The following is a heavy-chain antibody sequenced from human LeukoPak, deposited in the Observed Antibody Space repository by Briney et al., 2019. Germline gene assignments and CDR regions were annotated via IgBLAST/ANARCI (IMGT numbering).Heavy chain of an antibody. CDR3: AELGITMIGGV. J-gene: IGHJ6*04. D-gene: IGHD3-10*02. CDR2: IKQDGSEK. V-gene: IGHV3-7*01. CDR1: GFVFSNFW. Sequence: GGSLRLACAPSGFVFSNFWMSWVRQAPGKGLQWVANIKQDGSEKNYVDSVKGRFTISRDNAKNSLYLQMNSLRAEDTAVYYCAELGITMIGGVWGKGTTVTISS.